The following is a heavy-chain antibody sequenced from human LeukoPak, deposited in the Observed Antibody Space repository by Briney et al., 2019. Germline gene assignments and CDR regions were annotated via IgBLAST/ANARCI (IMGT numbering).Heavy chain of an antibody. V-gene: IGHV4-38-2*02. CDR2: IYHSGST. Sequence: SATLSLTCTVSGYSISSGYYWGWIRQPPGKGLEWIGSIYHSGSTYYNPSLKSRVTISVDTSKNQFSLKLSSVTAADTAVYYCARVLTGYYGGENYFHYWGQGTLVTVSS. J-gene: IGHJ4*02. CDR3: ARVLTGYYGGENYFHY. D-gene: IGHD3-9*01. CDR1: GYSISSGYY.